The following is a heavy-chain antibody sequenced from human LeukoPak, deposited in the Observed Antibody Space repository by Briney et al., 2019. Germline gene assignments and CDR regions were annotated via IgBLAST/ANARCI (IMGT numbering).Heavy chain of an antibody. V-gene: IGHV3-53*01. J-gene: IGHJ4*02. CDR3: TRSYYYESSGYYYFDY. D-gene: IGHD3-22*01. CDR2: IYSGGST. CDR1: GFTVSSNY. Sequence: GGSLRLSCAASGFTVSSNYMSWVRPAPGKGLEWVSTIYSGGSTYYADSVKGRFTISRDNSKNTLYLQMNSLRAEDTAVYYCTRSYYYESSGYYYFDYWGQGTLVTVSS.